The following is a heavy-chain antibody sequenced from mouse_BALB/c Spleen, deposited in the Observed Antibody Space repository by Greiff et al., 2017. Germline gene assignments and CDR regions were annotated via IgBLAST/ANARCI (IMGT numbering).Heavy chain of an antibody. V-gene: IGHV1S56*01. CDR1: GYTFTSYY. CDR3: ATYDYDGGPLLVDV. J-gene: IGHJ1*01. CDR2: IYPGDGST. D-gene: IGHD2-4*01. Sequence: QVQLQQSGPELVKPGASVKMSCKASGYTFTSYYIHWVKQRPGQGLEWIGWIYPGDGSTKYNEKFKGKTTLTADKSSSTAYMLLSSLTSEDSAIYFCATYDYDGGPLLVDVWGAGTTVTVSS.